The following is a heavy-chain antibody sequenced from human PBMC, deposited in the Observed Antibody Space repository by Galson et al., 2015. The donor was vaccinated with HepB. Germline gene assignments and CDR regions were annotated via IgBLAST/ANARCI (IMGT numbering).Heavy chain of an antibody. J-gene: IGHJ4*02. Sequence: SVKVSCKASGYTFTSYAMHWVRQAPGQRLEWMGWINAGNGNTKYSQKFQGRVTITRDTSASTAYMELSSLRSEDTAVYYCARDLSDEIVVVPAALDYWGQGTLVTVSS. D-gene: IGHD2-2*01. CDR2: INAGNGNT. CDR1: GYTFTSYA. V-gene: IGHV1-3*01. CDR3: ARDLSDEIVVVPAALDY.